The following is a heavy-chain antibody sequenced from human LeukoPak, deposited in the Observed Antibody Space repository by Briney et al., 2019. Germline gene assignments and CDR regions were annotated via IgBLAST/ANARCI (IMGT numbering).Heavy chain of an antibody. CDR2: IYYSGST. CDR1: GGSISRYY. V-gene: IGHV4-59*08. CDR3: ARHSGSYSRDYYFDY. Sequence: RASETLSLTCTVPGGSISRYYWSWIRQPPGKGLEWIGYIYYSGSTNYNSSLKSRVALSVDTSKNQFSLNLSSVTAADTAVYYCARHSGSYSRDYYFDYWGQGTLVTVSS. J-gene: IGHJ4*02. D-gene: IGHD1-26*01.